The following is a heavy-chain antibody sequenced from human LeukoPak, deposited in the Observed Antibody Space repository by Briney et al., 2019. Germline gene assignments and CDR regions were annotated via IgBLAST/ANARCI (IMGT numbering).Heavy chain of an antibody. CDR1: GFTFSSYS. CDR2: ISSSSSTI. CDR3: ASSGYSSGWRYYGMDV. Sequence: GGSLRLSCAASGFTFSSYSMNWVRQAPGKGLEWVSYISSSSSTIYYADSVKGRFTISRDNAKNSLYLQMNSLRAEDTAVYYCASSGYSSGWRYYGMDVWGQGTTVTVS. D-gene: IGHD6-19*01. J-gene: IGHJ6*02. V-gene: IGHV3-48*01.